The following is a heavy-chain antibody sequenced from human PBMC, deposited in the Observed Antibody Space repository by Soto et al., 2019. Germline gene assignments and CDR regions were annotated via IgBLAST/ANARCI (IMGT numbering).Heavy chain of an antibody. CDR1: GFSVSSSY. Sequence: EVHLVESGGGLIQPGGSLRLSCAASGFSVSSSYLSWVRQAPGKGLEWVSISYADGTTYYADAVKGRFTISRNDSKNTLYLQMNSLRVEDTAVYYCARDSISFGPGVNDYWGQGTLVSVS. CDR2: SYADGTT. J-gene: IGHJ4*02. D-gene: IGHD5-18*01. V-gene: IGHV3-53*01. CDR3: ARDSISFGPGVNDY.